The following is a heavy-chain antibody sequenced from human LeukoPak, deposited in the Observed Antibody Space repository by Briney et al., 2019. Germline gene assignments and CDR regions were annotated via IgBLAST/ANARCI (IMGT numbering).Heavy chain of an antibody. D-gene: IGHD3-22*01. Sequence: ASVKVSCKASGYTFTSYYMHWVRQAPGQGLEWMRIINPSGGSTSYAQKFQGRVTMTRDTSTSTVYMELSSLRSEDTAVYYCARSFSDYYDSSGYYDYWGQGTLVTVSS. CDR1: GYTFTSYY. J-gene: IGHJ4*02. V-gene: IGHV1-46*01. CDR3: ARSFSDYYDSSGYYDY. CDR2: INPSGGST.